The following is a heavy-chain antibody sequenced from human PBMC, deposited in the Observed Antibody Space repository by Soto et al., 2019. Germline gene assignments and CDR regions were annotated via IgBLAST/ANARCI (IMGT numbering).Heavy chain of an antibody. D-gene: IGHD6-13*01. CDR3: AREGIAAAGRDGWFDP. CDR1: GGTFSSYA. CDR2: IIPIFGTA. J-gene: IGHJ5*02. Sequence: SVKVSCKASGGTFSSYAISWVRQAPGQGLEWMGGIIPIFGTANYAQKFQGRVTITADESTSTAYMELSSLRSEDTAVYYCAREGIAAAGRDGWFDPWGQGTLVTVSS. V-gene: IGHV1-69*13.